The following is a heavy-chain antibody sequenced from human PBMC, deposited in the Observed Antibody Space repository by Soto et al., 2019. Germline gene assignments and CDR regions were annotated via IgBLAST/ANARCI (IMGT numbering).Heavy chain of an antibody. CDR3: ARDKITGLFDY. CDR2: IYYSGST. V-gene: IGHV4-59*12. CDR1: GGSISSYY. J-gene: IGHJ4*02. D-gene: IGHD2-8*02. Sequence: SXTLSLTFTVSGGSISSYYWSWIRQPPGKGLEWIGYIYYSGSTNYNPSLKSRVTISVDTSKNQFSLKLTSVTAADTAVYYCARDKITGLFDYWGQGTLVTVSS.